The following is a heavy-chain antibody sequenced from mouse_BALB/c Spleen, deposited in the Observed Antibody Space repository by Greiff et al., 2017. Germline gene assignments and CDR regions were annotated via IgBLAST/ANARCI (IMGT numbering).Heavy chain of an antibody. Sequence: EVHLVESGGGLVKPGGSLKLSCAASGFTFSSYAMSWVRQTPEKRLEWVASISSGGSTYYPDSVKGRFTISRDNARNILYLQMSSLRSEDTAMYYCARDHYGYDGAWFAYWGQGTLVTVSA. CDR3: ARDHYGYDGAWFAY. V-gene: IGHV5-6-5*01. J-gene: IGHJ3*01. CDR2: ISSGGST. CDR1: GFTFSSYA. D-gene: IGHD2-2*01.